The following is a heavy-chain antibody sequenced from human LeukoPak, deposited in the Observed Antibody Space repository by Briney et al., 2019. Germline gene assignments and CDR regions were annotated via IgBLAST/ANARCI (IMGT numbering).Heavy chain of an antibody. V-gene: IGHV3-64D*06. CDR3: AVVPAANKYFDY. Sequence: GGSLRLSCSASGVTFSSYAMHWVRQAPGKGLEYVSAISSNGGRTYYADSVKGRFTISRDNSKNTLYLQMSSLRAEDTAVYYCAVVPAANKYFDYWGQGTLVTVSS. D-gene: IGHD2-2*01. CDR2: ISSNGGRT. CDR1: GVTFSSYA. J-gene: IGHJ4*02.